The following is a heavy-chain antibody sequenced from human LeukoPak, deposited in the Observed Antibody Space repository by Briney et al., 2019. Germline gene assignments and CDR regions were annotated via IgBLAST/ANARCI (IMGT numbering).Heavy chain of an antibody. CDR1: GGSISSSSFY. V-gene: IGHV4-39*07. CDR3: AIKILTSNAFAI. J-gene: IGHJ3*02. CDR2: IYYSGST. Sequence: SETLSLTCTVSGGSISSSSFYWGWIRQPPGKGLEWIGNIYYSGSTYYNPSLKSRVTISVDTSKNQFSLKLNSVTAADTAVYYSAIKILTSNAFAIWGQGTMVTVSS. D-gene: IGHD3-3*01.